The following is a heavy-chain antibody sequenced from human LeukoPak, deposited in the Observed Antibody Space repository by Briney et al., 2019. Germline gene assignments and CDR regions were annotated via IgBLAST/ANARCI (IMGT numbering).Heavy chain of an antibody. CDR3: ARDLPYCGGDCYTFDH. Sequence: GGSLRLSCAASGFTFSSYWMHWVRQAPGKGLAYVARIKSDGSYTRYADSVKGRFTISRDNAKNTLHLQMSSLRAEDSAVYYCARDLPYCGGDCYTFDHWGQGTLVTVSS. J-gene: IGHJ4*02. V-gene: IGHV3-74*01. CDR1: GFTFSSYW. D-gene: IGHD2-21*02. CDR2: IKSDGSYT.